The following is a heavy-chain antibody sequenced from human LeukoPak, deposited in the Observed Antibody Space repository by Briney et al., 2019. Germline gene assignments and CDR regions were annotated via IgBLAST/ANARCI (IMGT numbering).Heavy chain of an antibody. CDR1: GFTFNNFA. V-gene: IGHV3-30*04. Sequence: GGSLRLSCVASGFTFNNFAMHWVRQAPVKGLEWVTFISYDGSLTHYSDAVKGRFTISRDNSKNTLYLQMDTLRTEDTAVYYCARGHDILTGSLNDAFAMWGQGTMVTVAA. CDR2: ISYDGSLT. CDR3: ARGHDILTGSLNDAFAM. D-gene: IGHD3-9*01. J-gene: IGHJ3*02.